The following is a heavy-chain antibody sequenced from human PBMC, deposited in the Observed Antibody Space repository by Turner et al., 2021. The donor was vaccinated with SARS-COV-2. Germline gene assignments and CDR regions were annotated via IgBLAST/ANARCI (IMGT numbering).Heavy chain of an antibody. CDR1: GYTFASYG. CDR3: ARAYGSGSYGHYYGMDV. J-gene: IGHJ6*02. Sequence: QVQRVQSGAEVKKAGASVKVSSKASGYTFASYGLSWVRKAPGQGLEWMGWIIAYNGNTNYAQRLQGRVTVSTDTSTSTAYMELRSLRSDDTAVYYCARAYGSGSYGHYYGMDVWGQGATVTVSS. V-gene: IGHV1-18*01. CDR2: IIAYNGNT. D-gene: IGHD3-10*01.